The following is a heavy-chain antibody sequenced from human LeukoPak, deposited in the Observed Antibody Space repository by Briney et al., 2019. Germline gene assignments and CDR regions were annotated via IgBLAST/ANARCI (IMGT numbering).Heavy chain of an antibody. CDR3: ARRGYSYGSPHERAFDI. CDR2: IKQDGSEK. J-gene: IGHJ3*02. Sequence: GGSLRLSCAASGFTFSSYWMSWVRQAPGKGLEWVANIKQDGSEKYYVDSVKGRFTISRDNAKNSLYLQMNSLRAEDTAVYYCARRGYSYGSPHERAFDIWGQGTMVTVSS. D-gene: IGHD5-18*01. V-gene: IGHV3-7*01. CDR1: GFTFSSYW.